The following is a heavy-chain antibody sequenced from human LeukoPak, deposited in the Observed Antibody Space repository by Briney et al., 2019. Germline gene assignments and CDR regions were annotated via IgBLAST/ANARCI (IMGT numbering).Heavy chain of an antibody. CDR2: IYTSGST. D-gene: IGHD6-6*01. V-gene: IGHV4-61*02. Sequence: SQTLSLTCTVSGGSISSGSYYWSWIRQPAGKGLEWIGRIYTSGSTNYNPSLKSRVTISVDTSKNQFSLKLSSVTAADTAVYYCASGSSSSGGGGYWGQGTLVTVSS. CDR1: GGSISSGSYY. CDR3: ASGSSSSGGGGY. J-gene: IGHJ4*02.